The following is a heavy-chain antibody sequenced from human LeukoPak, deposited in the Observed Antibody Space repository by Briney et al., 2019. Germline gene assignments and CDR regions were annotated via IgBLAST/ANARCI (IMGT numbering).Heavy chain of an antibody. CDR1: RFTFSSYW. Sequence: GGSLRLSCAASRFTFSSYWMHWVRQAPGKGLVWVSRINSDGSSTSYADSVKGRFTISRDNAKNTLYLQMNSLRAEDTAVYYCARDGTGYSSSWDLDYWGQGTLVTVSS. V-gene: IGHV3-74*01. CDR2: INSDGSST. J-gene: IGHJ4*02. D-gene: IGHD6-13*01. CDR3: ARDGTGYSSSWDLDY.